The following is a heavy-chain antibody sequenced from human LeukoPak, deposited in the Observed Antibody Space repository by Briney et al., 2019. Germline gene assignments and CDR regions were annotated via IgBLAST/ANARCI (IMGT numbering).Heavy chain of an antibody. J-gene: IGHJ3*02. D-gene: IGHD2-15*01. Sequence: GGSLRLSCAASGFTFSSYWMHWVRQAPGKGLVWVSRINSDGSSTSYADSVKGRFTISRDNAKNTLYLQMNSLRAEDTAVYYCARPGSGDDAFDIWGQGTMVTVSS. CDR3: ARPGSGDDAFDI. V-gene: IGHV3-74*01. CDR1: GFTFSSYW. CDR2: INSDGSST.